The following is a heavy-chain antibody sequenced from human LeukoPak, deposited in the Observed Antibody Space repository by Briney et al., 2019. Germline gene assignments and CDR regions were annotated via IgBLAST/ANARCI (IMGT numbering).Heavy chain of an antibody. CDR2: IYTSGST. J-gene: IGHJ4*02. D-gene: IGHD3-3*01. CDR3: ARLRTIFGVESHWSGQDY. V-gene: IGHV4-4*07. CDR1: GGSISSYY. Sequence: SETLSLTCTVSGGSISSYYWSWIRQPAGKGLEWIGRIYTSGSTNYNPSLKSRVTMSVDTSKNQFSLKLSSVTAADTAVYYCARLRTIFGVESHWSGQDYWGQGTLVTVSS.